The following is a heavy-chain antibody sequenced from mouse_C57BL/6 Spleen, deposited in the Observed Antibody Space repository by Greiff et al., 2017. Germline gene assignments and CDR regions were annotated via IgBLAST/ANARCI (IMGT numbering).Heavy chain of an antibody. CDR3: ARGPITTVAYYFDY. Sequence: QVQLQQSGAELVKPGASVKISCKASGYAFSSSWMNWVKQRPGKGLEWIGQIYPGDGDTNYNGKFKGKATLTADKSSSTAYMQLSSLTSEDSAVYFCARGPITTVAYYFDYWGQGTTLTVSS. V-gene: IGHV1-80*01. J-gene: IGHJ2*01. D-gene: IGHD1-1*01. CDR2: IYPGDGDT. CDR1: GYAFSSSW.